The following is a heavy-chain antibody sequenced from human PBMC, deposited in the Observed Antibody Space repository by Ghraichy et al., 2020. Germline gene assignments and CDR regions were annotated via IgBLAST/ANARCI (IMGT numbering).Heavy chain of an antibody. CDR3: ARQGIPAADDAFDI. J-gene: IGHJ3*02. D-gene: IGHD2-2*01. CDR2: IHYTGTT. V-gene: IGHV4-59*01. CDR1: GDSISNYY. Sequence: SETLSLTCTVFGDSISNYYWSWIRQSPGKGLEWIGYIHYTGTTYYNPSLKSRVTISLDTSKSHFSLKVNSVTAADTAMYHCARQGIPAADDAFDIWGQGTMVTVSS.